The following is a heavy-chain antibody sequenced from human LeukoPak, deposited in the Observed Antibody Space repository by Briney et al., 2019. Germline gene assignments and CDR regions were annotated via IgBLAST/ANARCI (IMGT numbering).Heavy chain of an antibody. V-gene: IGHV1-46*01. D-gene: IGHD2-15*01. J-gene: IGHJ5*02. CDR3: ARGGSGSSTWFDP. CDR1: GYTFTSYY. CDR2: INPTGGST. Sequence: ASVKVSCKASGYTFTSYYMHWVRQAPGQGLEWMGLINPTGGSTGYAQKFQGRVTMTRDMSTSTDYMELSSLRSEDTAIYYCARGGSGSSTWFDPWGQGTLVTVSS.